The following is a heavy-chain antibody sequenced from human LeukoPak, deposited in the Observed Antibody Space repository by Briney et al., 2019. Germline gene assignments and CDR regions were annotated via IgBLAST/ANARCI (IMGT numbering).Heavy chain of an antibody. V-gene: IGHV1-2*02. J-gene: IGHJ4*02. CDR1: AYTFTGYY. Sequence: GASVKVSFTASAYTFTGYYMDWVRQAPGQGLEWMGWINPNSGGTNYAQKFQGRVTMTRDTSISTAYMELSRLRSDDTAVYYCARGHAFYFDYWCQGTLVTVSS. CDR3: ARGHAFYFDY. CDR2: INPNSGGT.